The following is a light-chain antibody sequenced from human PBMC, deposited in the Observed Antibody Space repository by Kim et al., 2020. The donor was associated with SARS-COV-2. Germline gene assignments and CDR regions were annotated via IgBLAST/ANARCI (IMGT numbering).Light chain of an antibody. J-gene: IGKJ1*01. CDR3: QQSFSPPWT. CDR2: TTA. V-gene: IGKV1-39*01. Sequence: ASGRDRVTITCRASQSITRFLNWYHQKPGKAPKLLIYTTATLQTGVPSRFSGSGSETEFTLTISGLQPEDSGTYYCQQSFSPPWTFGQGTKVDIK. CDR1: QSITRF.